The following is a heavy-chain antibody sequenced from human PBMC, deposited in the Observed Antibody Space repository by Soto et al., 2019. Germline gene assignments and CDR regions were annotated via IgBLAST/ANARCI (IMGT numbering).Heavy chain of an antibody. D-gene: IGHD3-16*02. CDR3: ARGGFTNYDYIWGSYRLPLPSWFDP. Sequence: GGSLRLSCAASGFTFDDYAMHWVRQAPGKGLEWVSGISWNSGSIGYADSVKGRFTISRDNAKNSLYLQMNSLRAEDTALYYCARGGFTNYDYIWGSYRLPLPSWFDPWGQGTLVTVSS. J-gene: IGHJ5*02. V-gene: IGHV3-9*01. CDR2: ISWNSGSI. CDR1: GFTFDDYA.